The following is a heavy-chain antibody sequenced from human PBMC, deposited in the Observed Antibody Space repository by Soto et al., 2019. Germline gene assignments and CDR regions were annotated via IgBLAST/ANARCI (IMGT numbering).Heavy chain of an antibody. Sequence: QVTLKESGPVLVKPTETLTLICTVSGFSLSNARMGVSWIRQPPGKALEWLAHIFSNDEKSYSTSLKSRLTISKDTSKSQVVLTMTNMDPVDTATYYCARIPYDILTGYNYYFDYWGQGTLVTVSS. CDR2: IFSNDEK. J-gene: IGHJ4*02. D-gene: IGHD3-9*01. V-gene: IGHV2-26*01. CDR3: ARIPYDILTGYNYYFDY. CDR1: GFSLSNARMG.